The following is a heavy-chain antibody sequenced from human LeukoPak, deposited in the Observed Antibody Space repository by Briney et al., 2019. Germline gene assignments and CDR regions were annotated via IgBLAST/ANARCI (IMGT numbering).Heavy chain of an antibody. D-gene: IGHD4-17*01. Sequence: PSETLSLTCTVSGGSISSYYWSWIRQPPGKGPEWIGYIYYSGSTNYNPSLKSRVTISVDTSKNQFSLKLSSVTAADTAVYYCARGRPDPVTLDYWGQGTLVTVSS. CDR1: GGSISSYY. CDR3: ARGRPDPVTLDY. CDR2: IYYSGST. J-gene: IGHJ4*02. V-gene: IGHV4-59*01.